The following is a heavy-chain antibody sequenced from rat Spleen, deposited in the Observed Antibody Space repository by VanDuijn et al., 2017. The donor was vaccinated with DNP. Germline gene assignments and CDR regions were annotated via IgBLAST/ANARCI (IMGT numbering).Heavy chain of an antibody. V-gene: IGHV5-7*01. CDR1: GFTFSDYY. J-gene: IGHJ4*01. CDR2: ISYDGSRT. Sequence: EVQLVESGGGLVQPGRSLKLSCAASGFTFSDYYMAWVRQAPTKGLEWVATISYDGSRTYYRDSVKGRFTISRDNAKSTLYLQMDSLRSEDTATYYCARHGGSSYIYGAMDAWGQGTSVTVSS. D-gene: IGHD1-2*01. CDR3: ARHGGSSYIYGAMDA.